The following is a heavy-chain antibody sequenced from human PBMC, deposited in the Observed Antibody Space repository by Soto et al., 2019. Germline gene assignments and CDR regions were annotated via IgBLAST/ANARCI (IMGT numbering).Heavy chain of an antibody. CDR1: GGSLSSGFYS. CDR2: IYHSGST. V-gene: IGHV4-30-2*01. J-gene: IGHJ4*02. Sequence: PSETLSLTCAGSGGSLSSGFYSWSWIRQPPGKGLEWIGYIYHSGSTYYNPSLKSRVTISVDRSKNQVSLKLSSVTAADTAVYYCARGMTTVTTFDYWGQGTLVTVSS. D-gene: IGHD4-17*01. CDR3: ARGMTTVTTFDY.